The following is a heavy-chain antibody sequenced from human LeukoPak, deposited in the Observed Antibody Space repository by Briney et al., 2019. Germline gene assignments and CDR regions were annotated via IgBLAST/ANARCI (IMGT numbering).Heavy chain of an antibody. J-gene: IGHJ4*02. CDR1: GYSISSGYY. V-gene: IGHV4-38-2*01. D-gene: IGHD2-8*01. Sequence: KPSETLSLTCAVSGYSISSGYYWGWIRQPPGKGLEWIGSIYYNGHTYYSPSLQSRVTMSVDTSKNQFSLKLSSVTAADMAVYFCTVSAAHCTSYTCSDFDYWGQGALVIVSS. CDR3: TVSAAHCTSYTCSDFDY. CDR2: IYYNGHT.